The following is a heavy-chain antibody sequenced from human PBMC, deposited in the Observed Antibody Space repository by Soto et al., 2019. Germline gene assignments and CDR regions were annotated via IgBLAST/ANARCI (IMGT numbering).Heavy chain of an antibody. CDR2: ISTSGSTK. CDR1: GFTFSSYE. D-gene: IGHD6-19*01. V-gene: IGHV3-48*03. CDR3: ATADSGGDAFDF. J-gene: IGHJ3*01. Sequence: PGGSLRLSCVASGFTFSSYEMNWVTQAPGKGLEWLSYISTSGSTKYYADSVKGRFTISRDNAKNSLYLQMNSLRDEDTAVYYCATADSGGDAFDFWGHGTMVTVSS.